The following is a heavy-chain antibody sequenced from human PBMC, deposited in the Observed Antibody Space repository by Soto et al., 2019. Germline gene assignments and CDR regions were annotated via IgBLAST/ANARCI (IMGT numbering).Heavy chain of an antibody. CDR3: ARDETSGYDFWSGYSQNAFDI. V-gene: IGHV3-7*01. CDR1: GFTFSSYW. Sequence: GGSLRLSCAASGFTFSSYWMSWVRQAPGKGLEWVANIKQDGSEKYYVDSVKGRFTISRDNAKNSLYLQMNSLRAEDTAVYYCARDETSGYDFWSGYSQNAFDIWGQGTMVTVSS. D-gene: IGHD3-3*01. J-gene: IGHJ3*02. CDR2: IKQDGSEK.